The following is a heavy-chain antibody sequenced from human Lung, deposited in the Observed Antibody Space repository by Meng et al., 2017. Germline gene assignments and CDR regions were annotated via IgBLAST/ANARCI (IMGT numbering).Heavy chain of an antibody. CDR1: GASLSSGVYY. V-gene: IGHV4-61*08. Sequence: QVHLQGSCQGRVSQSVPPHPPVTVAGASLSSGVYYWSWSRQPPRSVQEWFGYVYVSGTTNDTPSLKHLVTISLDTSKNQFSLKLNSVTAADTAVYYCARGGTVVNLGYWGPGTLVTVSS. CDR2: VYVSGTT. D-gene: IGHD4-23*01. CDR3: ARGGTVVNLGY. J-gene: IGHJ4*02.